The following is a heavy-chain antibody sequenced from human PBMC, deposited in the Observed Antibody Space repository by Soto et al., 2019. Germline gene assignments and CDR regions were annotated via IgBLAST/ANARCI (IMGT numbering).Heavy chain of an antibody. V-gene: IGHV3-23*01. CDR1: GFTFSSYA. Sequence: EVQLLESGGGLVQPGGSLRLSCAASGFTFSSYAMSWVRQAPGKGLEWVSAISGSGGSTYYADSVKGRFTISRDNSKNTLYLQMSSLRAEDTAVYYGAKDQALGVTAMFSGYWGQGTLVTVSS. CDR2: ISGSGGST. D-gene: IGHD5-18*01. J-gene: IGHJ4*02. CDR3: AKDQALGVTAMFSGY.